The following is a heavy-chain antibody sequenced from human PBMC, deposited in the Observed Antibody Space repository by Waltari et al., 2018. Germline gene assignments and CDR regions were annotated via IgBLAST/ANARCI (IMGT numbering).Heavy chain of an antibody. CDR3: AREKSFGGDWNY. V-gene: IGHV4-61*02. CDR1: GGSISSGSYY. J-gene: IGHJ4*02. CDR2: IYTSGST. D-gene: IGHD2-21*01. Sequence: QVQLQESGPGLVKPSQTLSLTCTVPGGSISSGSYYWSWIRQPAGKGLEWIGRIYTSGSTNYNPSLKSRVTISVDTSKNQFSLKLSSVTAADTAVYYCAREKSFGGDWNYWGQGTLVTVSS.